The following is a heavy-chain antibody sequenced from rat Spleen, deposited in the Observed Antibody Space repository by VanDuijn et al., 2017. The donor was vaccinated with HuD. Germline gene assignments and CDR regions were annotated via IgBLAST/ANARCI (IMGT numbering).Heavy chain of an antibody. CDR1: GFTFTDFF. Sequence: EGQLVESGGGLVQPGRALKLSCAAPGFTFTDFFMAWVRQAPTMGLEWVASIDTGGGNTFYRHSVKGRFTISRDNAKNTQYLQMDSLRSEDTATYYCTRGYVMDAWGQGASVTVSS. J-gene: IGHJ4*01. V-gene: IGHV5S13*01. CDR2: IDTGGGNT. CDR3: TRGYVMDA.